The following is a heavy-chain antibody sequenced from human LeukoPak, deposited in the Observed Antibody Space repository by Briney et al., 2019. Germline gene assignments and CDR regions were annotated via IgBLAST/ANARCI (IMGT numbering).Heavy chain of an antibody. CDR2: ISYDGSNK. CDR1: GFTFSSYA. Sequence: GGSLRLSCAASGFTFSSYAMHWVRQAPGKGLEWVAVISYDGSNKYYADSVKGRFTISRDNSKNTLYLQMNSLRAEDTAVYYCAKDHLLYYYDSSGYYFDYWGQGTLVTVSS. J-gene: IGHJ4*02. CDR3: AKDHLLYYYDSSGYYFDY. V-gene: IGHV3-30*14. D-gene: IGHD3-22*01.